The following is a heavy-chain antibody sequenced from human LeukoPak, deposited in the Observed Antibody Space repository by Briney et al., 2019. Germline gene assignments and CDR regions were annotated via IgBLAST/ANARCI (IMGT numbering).Heavy chain of an antibody. CDR2: ISDSSYYI. J-gene: IGHJ6*03. Sequence: GGSLRLSCAASGFTFSSYTMNWVRQAPGMGLEWVSSISDSSYYIYYADSVRGRFTVSGDNAKNSLYLQMNGLRAEDTAVYYCARRKDVVVVPGTMGYYLDVWGKGTTVTVSS. V-gene: IGHV3-21*01. CDR3: ARRKDVVVVPGTMGYYLDV. CDR1: GFTFSSYT. D-gene: IGHD2-2*01.